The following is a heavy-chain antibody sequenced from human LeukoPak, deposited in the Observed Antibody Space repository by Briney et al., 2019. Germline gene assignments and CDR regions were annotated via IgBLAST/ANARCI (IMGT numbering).Heavy chain of an antibody. CDR2: INAGNGNT. Sequence: ASVKVSCKASGYTFTDYFMNWMRQAPGQRLEWMGWINAGNGNTKYSQKFQGRVTITRDTSASTAYMELSSLRSEDTAVYYCARDPGLYQLLLWFDPWGQGTLVTVSS. CDR3: ARDPGLYQLLLWFDP. V-gene: IGHV1/OR15-3*02. CDR1: GYTFTDYF. J-gene: IGHJ5*02. D-gene: IGHD2-2*01.